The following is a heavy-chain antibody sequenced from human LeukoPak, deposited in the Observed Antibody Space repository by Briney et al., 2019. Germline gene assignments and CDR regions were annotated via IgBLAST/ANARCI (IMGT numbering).Heavy chain of an antibody. Sequence: GGSLRLSCAASGFTFSSYWIHWVRQAPGKGLVWVSRINSDGSSTSYADSVKGRFTISRDNAKNTLYLQVNSLRAEDTAVYYCARGGFTGTSCPYFDSWGQGTLSPSPQ. CDR3: ARGGFTGTSCPYFDS. V-gene: IGHV3-74*01. D-gene: IGHD2-2*01. J-gene: IGHJ4*02. CDR1: GFTFSSYW. CDR2: INSDGSST.